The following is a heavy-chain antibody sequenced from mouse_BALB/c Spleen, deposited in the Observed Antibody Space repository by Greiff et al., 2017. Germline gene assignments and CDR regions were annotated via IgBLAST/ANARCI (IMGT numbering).Heavy chain of an antibody. J-gene: IGHJ1*01. V-gene: IGHV5-6-5*01. CDR1: GFTFSSYA. Sequence: EVNVVESGGGLVKPGGSLKLSCAASGFTFSSYAMSWVRQTPEKRLEWVASISSGGSTYYPDSVKGRFTISRDNARNILYLQMSSLRSEDTAMYYCARGGYYGNYGYWYFDVWGAGTTVTVSS. D-gene: IGHD2-1*01. CDR2: ISSGGST. CDR3: ARGGYYGNYGYWYFDV.